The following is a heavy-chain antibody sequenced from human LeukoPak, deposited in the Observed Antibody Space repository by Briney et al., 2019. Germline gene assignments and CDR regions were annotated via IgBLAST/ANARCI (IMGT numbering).Heavy chain of an antibody. Sequence: GGSLRLSCAASGFTFSSYAMHWVRQAPGKGLEWVAVISYDGSNKYYADSVKGRFTISRDNSKNTLYLQMNSLRAEDTAVYYCAKLHPLAVTGTYDAFDIWGQGTMVTVSS. V-gene: IGHV3-30*04. CDR3: AKLHPLAVTGTYDAFDI. CDR1: GFTFSSYA. J-gene: IGHJ3*02. D-gene: IGHD6-19*01. CDR2: ISYDGSNK.